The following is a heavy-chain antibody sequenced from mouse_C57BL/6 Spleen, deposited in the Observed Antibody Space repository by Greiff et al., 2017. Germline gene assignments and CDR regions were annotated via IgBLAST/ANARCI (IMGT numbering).Heavy chain of an antibody. J-gene: IGHJ3*01. Sequence: EVKLLESVAELVRPGASVKLSCTASGFNFTNTYMHWVKQRPEQGLEWIGRIDPANGNTKSAPKFQGKATMTADTSSTTAYLHLSSLTSEDTVIYYGARPWDGAWFAYWGQGTLVTVSA. CDR2: IDPANGNT. D-gene: IGHD4-1*01. V-gene: IGHV14-3*01. CDR1: GFNFTNTY. CDR3: ARPWDGAWFAY.